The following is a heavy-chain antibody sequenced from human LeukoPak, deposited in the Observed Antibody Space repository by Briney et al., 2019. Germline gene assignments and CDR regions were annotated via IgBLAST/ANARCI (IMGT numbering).Heavy chain of an antibody. J-gene: IGHJ4*02. CDR2: IYSGGST. CDR1: GFTVSSNY. Sequence: PGGSLRLSCAASGFTVSSNYMSWVRQAPGKGLEWVSVIYSGGSTYYADSVKGRFTISRDNSKNTLYLKMNSLRAEDTAVYYCARDLAVPSLGYWGQGTLVTVSS. V-gene: IGHV3-53*01. CDR3: ARDLAVPSLGY. D-gene: IGHD4-17*01.